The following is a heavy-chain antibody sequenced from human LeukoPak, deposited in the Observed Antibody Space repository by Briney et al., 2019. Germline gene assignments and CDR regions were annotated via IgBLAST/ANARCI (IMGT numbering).Heavy chain of an antibody. J-gene: IGHJ4*02. Sequence: GGSLRLSCAASGFTFSSYAMSWVRQSPGKGQVGVSTISGSGGSTYYAVSVKGRFTISRDNSKNTLYLQMNSLRAEDTAVYYCAKAIVPAATIELFDFWGQGALVTVSS. CDR3: AKAIVPAATIELFDF. D-gene: IGHD2-2*01. CDR1: GFTFSSYA. V-gene: IGHV3-23*01. CDR2: ISGSGGST.